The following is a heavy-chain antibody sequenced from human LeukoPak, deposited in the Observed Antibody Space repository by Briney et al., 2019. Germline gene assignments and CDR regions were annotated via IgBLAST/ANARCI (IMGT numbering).Heavy chain of an antibody. CDR3: ARDLRPTTVTRTIYSYYMDV. J-gene: IGHJ6*03. D-gene: IGHD4-17*01. CDR1: GNTFTGYY. Sequence: ASVKVSCKASGNTFTGYYIHWVRQAPGQGLEWMGWINPNSGSTNQAQKFQGRVTLTRDTSISTAYMELSRLRSDDTAVYYCARDLRPTTVTRTIYSYYMDVWGKGTTVTVSS. V-gene: IGHV1-2*02. CDR2: INPNSGST.